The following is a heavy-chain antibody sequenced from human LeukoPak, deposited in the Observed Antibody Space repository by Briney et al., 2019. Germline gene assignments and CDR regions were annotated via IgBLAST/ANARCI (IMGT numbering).Heavy chain of an antibody. J-gene: IGHJ4*02. CDR3: ARLASSSSRSVDY. CDR2: IYPGDSDT. V-gene: IGHV5-51*01. Sequence: SGESLKISCKGSGYSFTSYWIGWVRQMPGKGLEWMGIIYPGDSDTRYSPSFQGQVTISADKSISTAYLQWSSLRASDSAMFYCARLASSSSRSVDYWGQGTLVTVSS. CDR1: GYSFTSYW. D-gene: IGHD6-6*01.